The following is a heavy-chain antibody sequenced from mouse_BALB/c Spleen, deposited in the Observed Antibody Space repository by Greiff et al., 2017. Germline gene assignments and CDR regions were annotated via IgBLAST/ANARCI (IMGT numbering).Heavy chain of an antibody. J-gene: IGHJ4*01. V-gene: IGHV5-6-5*01. Sequence: EVKLMESGGGLVKPGGSLKLSCAASGFTFSSYAMSWVRQTPEKRLEWVASISSGGSTYYPDSVKGRFTISRDNAKNTLYLQMSSLKSEDTALYYCARQGGNYPYAMDYWGQGTSVTVSS. CDR2: ISSGGST. CDR3: ARQGGNYPYAMDY. CDR1: GFTFSSYA. D-gene: IGHD2-1*01.